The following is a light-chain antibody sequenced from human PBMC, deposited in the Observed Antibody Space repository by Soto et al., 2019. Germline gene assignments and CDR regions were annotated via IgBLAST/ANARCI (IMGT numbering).Light chain of an antibody. Sequence: DIQMTQSPSSLSASVGDRVTITCRASQGISNDLAWYQQKPGKVPKLLIYAASTLQSGVPSRFSGSGSGTDFTLTISSLQPEDVATYYWQKYNSAPRTFGQGTNVEIK. J-gene: IGKJ1*01. CDR1: QGISND. CDR3: QKYNSAPRT. V-gene: IGKV1-27*01. CDR2: AAS.